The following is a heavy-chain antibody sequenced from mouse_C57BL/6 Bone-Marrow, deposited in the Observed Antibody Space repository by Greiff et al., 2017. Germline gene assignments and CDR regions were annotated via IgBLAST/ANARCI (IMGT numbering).Heavy chain of an antibody. CDR3: ASPICDGYCGYCDV. D-gene: IGHD2-3*01. CDR1: GYAFSSSW. Sequence: VQLQQSGPELVKPGASVKISCKASGYAFSSSWMNWVKQRPGKGLEWIGRIYPGDGDTNYNGKFKGKATLTADKSSSTAYMQLSSLTSEDSAVYFGASPICDGYCGYCDVWGTGTTVTVSS. CDR2: IYPGDGDT. V-gene: IGHV1-82*01. J-gene: IGHJ1*03.